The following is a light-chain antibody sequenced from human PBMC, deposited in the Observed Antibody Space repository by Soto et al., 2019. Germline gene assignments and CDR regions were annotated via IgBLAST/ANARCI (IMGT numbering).Light chain of an antibody. Sequence: EIVLTQSPATLSLSPGERATLSCRASQSVSSYLAWYQQKPGQAPRLLLYDASNRATGIPARFSGSGSGTDFTLTISSLEPEDFAVYYCQQRSNWPPATFGQGTKLEIK. V-gene: IGKV3-11*01. CDR2: DAS. CDR1: QSVSSY. CDR3: QQRSNWPPAT. J-gene: IGKJ2*01.